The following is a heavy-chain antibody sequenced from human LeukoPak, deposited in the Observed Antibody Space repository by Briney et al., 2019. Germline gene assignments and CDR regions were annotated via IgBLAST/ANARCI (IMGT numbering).Heavy chain of an antibody. J-gene: IGHJ4*02. CDR2: INWNGGST. V-gene: IGHV3-20*04. Sequence: PGGSLRLSCAASGFTFDDYGMSWVRQAPGKGLEWVSGINWNGGSTGYADSVKGRFTISRDNAKNSLYLQMNSLRAEDTAVYYCARDQPGVRMVRGVMGGAWGQGTLVTVSS. CDR1: GFTFDDYG. CDR3: ARDQPGVRMVRGVMGGA. D-gene: IGHD3-10*01.